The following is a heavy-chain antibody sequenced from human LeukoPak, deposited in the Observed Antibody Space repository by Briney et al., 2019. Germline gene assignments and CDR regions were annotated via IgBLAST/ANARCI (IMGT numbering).Heavy chain of an antibody. CDR2: MNPNSGNT. CDR3: ARRRYNWNYRGGFDY. J-gene: IGHJ4*02. D-gene: IGHD1-7*01. V-gene: IGHV1-8*01. Sequence: ASVKVSCKASGYTFASYDINWVRQATGQGLEWMGWMNPNSGNTGYAQKFQGRVTMTRNTSISTAYMELSSLRSEDTAVYYCARRRYNWNYRGGFDYWGREPWSPSPQ. CDR1: GYTFASYD.